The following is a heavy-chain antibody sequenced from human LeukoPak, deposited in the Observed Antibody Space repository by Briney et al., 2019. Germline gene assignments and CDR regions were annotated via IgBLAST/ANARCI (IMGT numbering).Heavy chain of an antibody. CDR3: ARAGASAY. D-gene: IGHD1-26*01. J-gene: IGHJ4*02. Sequence: SETLSLTCAVYGGSFSGYYWSWIRQPPGKGLEWIGEINHSGSTNYNPSLKSRVTISVDTSKNQFSLKLSSVTAANTAVYYYARAGASAYWGQGTLVTVSS. CDR1: GGSFSGYY. CDR2: INHSGST. V-gene: IGHV4-34*01.